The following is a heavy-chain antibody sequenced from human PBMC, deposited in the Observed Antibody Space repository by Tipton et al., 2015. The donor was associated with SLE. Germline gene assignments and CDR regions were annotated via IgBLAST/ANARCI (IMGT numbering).Heavy chain of an antibody. J-gene: IGHJ4*02. V-gene: IGHV4-59*12. CDR2: IYYSGST. Sequence: GSLRLSCAASGFTFSDYYMSWIRQAPGKGLEWIGYIYYSGSTNYNPSLKSRVTISVDTSKNQFSLKLSSVTAADTAVYYCARDGYSSGWYSIDYWGQGTLVTVSS. D-gene: IGHD6-19*01. CDR1: GFTFSDYY. CDR3: ARDGYSSGWYSIDY.